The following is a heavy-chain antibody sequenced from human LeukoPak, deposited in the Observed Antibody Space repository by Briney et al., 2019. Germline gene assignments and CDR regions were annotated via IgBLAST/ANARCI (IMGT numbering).Heavy chain of an antibody. V-gene: IGHV3-11*06. CDR3: SGGYDSDYFFYYGMDV. CDR1: GGTFTGYY. J-gene: IGHJ6*02. D-gene: IGHD5-12*01. CDR2: ISSSSRST. Sequence: PGGSLRLSCAASGGTFTGYYMSWIRQAPGKGLEWVSYISSSSRSTTYADSVKGRFTISRDNAKNSLYLQMNSLRAEDTAVYYCSGGYDSDYFFYYGMDVWGQGTTVTVSS.